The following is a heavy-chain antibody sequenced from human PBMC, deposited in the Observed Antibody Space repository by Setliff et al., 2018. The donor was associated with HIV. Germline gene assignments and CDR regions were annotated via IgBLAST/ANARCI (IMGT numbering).Heavy chain of an antibody. V-gene: IGHV4-4*02. Sequence: SETLSLTCAVSGGSISSSNWWSWVRQPPGKGLEWIGEINYSGNTNYNPSLKTRVTISVDKSKNQFFLNLKSVTAADTAVYFCAREYSGSGINFNPLTWGQGTLVTVSS. CDR2: INYSGNT. D-gene: IGHD3-10*01. CDR3: AREYSGSGINFNPLT. J-gene: IGHJ5*02. CDR1: GGSISSSNW.